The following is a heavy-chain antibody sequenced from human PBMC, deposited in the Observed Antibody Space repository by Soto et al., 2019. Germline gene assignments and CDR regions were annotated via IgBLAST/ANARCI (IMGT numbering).Heavy chain of an antibody. D-gene: IGHD2-21*02. V-gene: IGHV1-69*01. CDR3: ARGRAYCGGDCYPNYYYYYGMDV. J-gene: IGHJ6*02. Sequence: QVQLVQSGAEVKKPGSSVKVSCKASEGTFSSYAISWVRQAPGQGLEWMGGIIPIFGTANYAQKFQGRVTITADESTSTAYMELSSLRSEDTAVYYCARGRAYCGGDCYPNYYYYYGMDVWGQGTTVTVSS. CDR1: EGTFSSYA. CDR2: IIPIFGTA.